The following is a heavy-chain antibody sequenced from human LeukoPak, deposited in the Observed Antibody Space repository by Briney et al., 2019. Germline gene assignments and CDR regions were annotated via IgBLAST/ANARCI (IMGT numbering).Heavy chain of an antibody. J-gene: IGHJ4*02. CDR3: ARLACSGGSCSHRYYFDY. CDR1: GSRFTTYW. V-gene: IGHV5-51*01. CDR2: IYPGDSDT. Sequence: GASLKISCKGSGSRFTTYWIGWVRQMPGKGLEWMGNIYPGDSDTRKSPSFQGQVTISADKSISTAYLQWSSLKASDTAMYYCARLACSGGSCSHRYYFDYWGQGTLVTVSS. D-gene: IGHD2-15*01.